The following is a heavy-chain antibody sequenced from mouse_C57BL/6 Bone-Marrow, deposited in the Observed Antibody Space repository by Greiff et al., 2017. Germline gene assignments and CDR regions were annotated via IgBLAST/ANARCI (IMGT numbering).Heavy chain of an antibody. V-gene: IGHV14-4*01. CDR2: IDPENGDT. J-gene: IGHJ2*01. CDR1: GFNIKDDY. CDR3: TTEGFFYY. Sequence: EVQLQQSGAELVRPGASVKLSCTASGFNIKDDYMHWVKQRPEQGLEWIGWIDPENGDTEYASKFQGKATITADTSSNTAYMQLSSLTSEDTAFYYCTTEGFFYYWGQGTTLTVSS. D-gene: IGHD3-3*01.